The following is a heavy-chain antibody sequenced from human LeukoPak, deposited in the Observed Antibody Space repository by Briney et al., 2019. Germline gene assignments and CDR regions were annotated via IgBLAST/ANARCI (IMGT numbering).Heavy chain of an antibody. Sequence: PGRSLRLSCAASGFTFDDYAMHWVRQAPGKGLEWVSGISWNSGSIGYADSVKGRFTISRDNAKNSLYLQMNSLRAEDTALYYCAKAQGAGSRDAFDIWGQGTMVTVSS. D-gene: IGHD1-26*01. CDR3: AKAQGAGSRDAFDI. J-gene: IGHJ3*02. V-gene: IGHV3-9*01. CDR1: GFTFDDYA. CDR2: ISWNSGSI.